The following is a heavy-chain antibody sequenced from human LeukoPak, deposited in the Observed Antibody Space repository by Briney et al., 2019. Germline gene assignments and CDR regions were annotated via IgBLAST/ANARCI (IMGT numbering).Heavy chain of an antibody. D-gene: IGHD3-10*01. J-gene: IGHJ4*02. CDR3: ARRGRITMVRGVTYYFDY. Sequence: SETLSLTCTVSGGSISSYYWSWIRQPPGKGLEWIGYIYYSGSTNYNPSLKSRVTISVDTSKNQFSLKLSSVTAADTAVYYCARRGRITMVRGVTYYFDYWGQGTLVTVSS. V-gene: IGHV4-59*12. CDR2: IYYSGST. CDR1: GGSISSYY.